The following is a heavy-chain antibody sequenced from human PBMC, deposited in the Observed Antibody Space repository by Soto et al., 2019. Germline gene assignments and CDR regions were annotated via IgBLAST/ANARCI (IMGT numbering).Heavy chain of an antibody. J-gene: IGHJ5*02. CDR2: IYPGDSDT. CDR3: ARSPLSSGSYNCFDP. V-gene: IGHV5-51*01. D-gene: IGHD6-19*01. CDR1: GYSFTSYW. Sequence: GESLKISCKGSGYSFTSYWIGWVRQMPGKGLEWMGIIYPGDSDTRYSPSFQGQVTISADKSISTAYLQWSSLKASDTAMYYCARSPLSSGSYNCFDPWGQGTLVTVSS.